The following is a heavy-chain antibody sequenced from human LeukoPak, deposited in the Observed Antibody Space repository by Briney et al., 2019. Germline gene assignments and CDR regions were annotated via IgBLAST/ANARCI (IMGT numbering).Heavy chain of an antibody. D-gene: IGHD5-18*01. V-gene: IGHV4-59*01. J-gene: IGHJ5*02. CDR3: ARDPRKDTAMVIRNWFDP. CDR2: IYYSGST. Sequence: SETLSLTCTVSGGSISSYYWSWIRQPPGKGLEGIWDIYYSGSTNYNPSLKSRVTISVDTSKNQFSLKLSSVTAADTAVYYCARDPRKDTAMVIRNWFDPWGQGTLVTVSS. CDR1: GGSISSYY.